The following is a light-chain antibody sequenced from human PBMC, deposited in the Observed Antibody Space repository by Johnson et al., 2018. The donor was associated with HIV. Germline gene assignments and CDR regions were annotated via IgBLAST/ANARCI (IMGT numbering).Light chain of an antibody. CDR3: ETWDSSLSGV. J-gene: IGLJ1*01. CDR1: SSNIGNNY. CDR2: DNN. Sequence: QSVLTQPPSVSAAPGQKVTISCSGSSSNIGNNYVSWYQQLPGTAPKLLIYDNNKRPSGIPDRFSGSKSGTSATLGITGLQTGDEADYYCETWDSSLSGVFVTGTQVTVL. V-gene: IGLV1-51*01.